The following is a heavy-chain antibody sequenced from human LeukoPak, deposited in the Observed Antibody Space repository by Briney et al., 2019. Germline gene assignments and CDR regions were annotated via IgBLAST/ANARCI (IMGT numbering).Heavy chain of an antibody. CDR2: IMPIFGSA. D-gene: IGHD5-24*01. J-gene: IGHJ4*02. V-gene: IGHV1-69*13. CDR3: ARAMSLDGYNHFDY. CDR1: GYTFTSYG. Sequence: SVKVSCKASGYTFTSYGISWVRQAPGQGLEWMGGIMPIFGSANYAQNFQGRVTITADESTSTAYMEMSSLRSEDTAVYYCARAMSLDGYNHFDYWGQGTLVTVSS.